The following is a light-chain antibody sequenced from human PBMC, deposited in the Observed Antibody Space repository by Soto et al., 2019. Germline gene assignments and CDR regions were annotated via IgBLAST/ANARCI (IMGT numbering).Light chain of an antibody. CDR1: RTDVGGYKY. J-gene: IGLJ1*01. V-gene: IGLV2-8*01. Sequence: QSALTQPPSASGSAGQSVTISCTGTRTDVGGYKYVSWYRQRPGTCLKLMIYEVSKRRSGVPDRFSSSTSGNTASLTVSGLQADDESDYYSSPHEGRNQFIFGTG. CDR2: EVS. CDR3: SPHEGRNQFI.